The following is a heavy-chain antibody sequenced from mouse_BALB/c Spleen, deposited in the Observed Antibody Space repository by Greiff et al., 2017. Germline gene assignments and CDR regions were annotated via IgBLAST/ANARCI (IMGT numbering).Heavy chain of an antibody. CDR3: ARSEAMDY. Sequence: EVQGVESGGGLVKPGGSLKLSCAASGFTFSSYTMSWVRQTPEKRLEWVATISSGGGNTYYPDSVKGRFTISRDNAKNNLYLQMSSLRSEDTALYYCARSEAMDYWGQGTSVTVSS. J-gene: IGHJ4*01. CDR2: ISSGGGNT. V-gene: IGHV5-9*03. CDR1: GFTFSSYT.